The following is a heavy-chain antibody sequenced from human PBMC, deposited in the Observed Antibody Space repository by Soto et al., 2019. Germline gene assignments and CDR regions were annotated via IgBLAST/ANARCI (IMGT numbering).Heavy chain of an antibody. CDR1: GFTFSSYA. V-gene: IGHV3-30-3*01. J-gene: IGHJ3*02. CDR3: ARVARGYGMGAFDI. Sequence: GGSLRLSCAASGFTFSSYAMHWVRQAPGKGLEWVAVISYDGSNKYYADSVKGRFTISRDNSKNTLYLQMNSLRAEDAAVYYCARVARGYGMGAFDIWGQGTMVTVSS. D-gene: IGHD5-18*01. CDR2: ISYDGSNK.